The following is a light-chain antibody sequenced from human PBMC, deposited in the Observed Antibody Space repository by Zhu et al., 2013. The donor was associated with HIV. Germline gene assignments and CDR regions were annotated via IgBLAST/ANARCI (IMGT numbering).Light chain of an antibody. CDR2: DDS. CDR1: NIGSQS. Sequence: SSVLTQPPSMSVAPGETAIITCGGTNIGSQSVHWHQQKPGQAPVLVIYDDSDRPSGIPERFTGSKSGNTATLTISRVEAGDEADFYCQVWDNTRDHVMFGGGTKLTVL. V-gene: IGLV3-21*04. J-gene: IGLJ3*02. CDR3: QVWDNTRDHVM.